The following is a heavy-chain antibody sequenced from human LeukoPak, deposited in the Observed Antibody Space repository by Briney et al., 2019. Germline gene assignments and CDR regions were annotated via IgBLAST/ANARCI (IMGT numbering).Heavy chain of an antibody. V-gene: IGHV3-21*01. CDR3: ATLTTVVLDAFDI. D-gene: IGHD4-23*01. CDR2: ISSSSGFI. Sequence: PGGSLRLSCAASGFTFRSHSMNWVRQAPGKGLEWVSSISSSSGFIYYADSVKGRFTISRDNAKNSLYLQMNSLRAEDTAVYYCATLTTVVLDAFDIWGQGTMVTVSS. CDR1: GFTFRSHS. J-gene: IGHJ3*02.